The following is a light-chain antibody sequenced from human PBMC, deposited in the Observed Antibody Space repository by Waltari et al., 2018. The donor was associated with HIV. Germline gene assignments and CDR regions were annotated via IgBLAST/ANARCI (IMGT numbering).Light chain of an antibody. J-gene: IGLJ2*01. CDR3: CSFTQSHTAV. Sequence: QSALTQPRSVSGSPGQSVTISCTGTNSDVGAYNYVGWYQQYPGKAPKLLIYDVYKRPSGVPDRFSGSKSGNTASLTISGLQAENEADYHCCSFTQSHTAVFGGGTELTVL. V-gene: IGLV2-11*01. CDR1: NSDVGAYNY. CDR2: DVY.